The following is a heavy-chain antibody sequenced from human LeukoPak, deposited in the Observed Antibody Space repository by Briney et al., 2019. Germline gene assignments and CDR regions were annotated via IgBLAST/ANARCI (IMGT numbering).Heavy chain of an antibody. D-gene: IGHD3-22*01. J-gene: IGHJ4*02. CDR2: IYSGGST. Sequence: GGSLRLSCAASGFTVSSNYMSWVRQAPGKGLEWVSVIYSGGSTYYADSVKGRFTISRDNSKNTLYLQMNSLRAEDTAVYYCARGGVYDSSGYFDYWAREPWSPSPQ. V-gene: IGHV3-53*01. CDR3: ARGGVYDSSGYFDY. CDR1: GFTVSSNY.